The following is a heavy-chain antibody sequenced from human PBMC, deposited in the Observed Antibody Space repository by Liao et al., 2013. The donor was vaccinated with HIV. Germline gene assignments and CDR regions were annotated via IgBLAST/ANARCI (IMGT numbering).Heavy chain of an antibody. J-gene: IGHJ5*02. D-gene: IGHD3-10*01. Sequence: QVQLQQWGAGLLKPSETLSLTCAVYGGSFSGYYWSWIRQPPGKGLEWIGEINHSGSTNYNPSLKSRVTISVDTSKNQFSLKLSSVTAADTAVYYCARVNRGYYGSKGDPWGQGNPWSPVSS. CDR3: ARVNRGYYGSKGDP. CDR2: INHSGST. CDR1: GGSFSGYY. V-gene: IGHV4-34*01.